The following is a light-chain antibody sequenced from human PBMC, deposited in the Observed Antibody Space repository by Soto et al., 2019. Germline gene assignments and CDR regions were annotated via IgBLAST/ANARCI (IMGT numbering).Light chain of an antibody. V-gene: IGKV1-8*01. CDR2: AAS. Sequence: AIRMTQSPSSFSASTGDRVTITCRASQGISSYLAWYQQKPAKAPKLLIYAASTLQSGVPSRFSGSGSGTDFTPTISCLQSEDFATYYCQHYYSYPWTFGQGTKVEIK. J-gene: IGKJ1*01. CDR3: QHYYSYPWT. CDR1: QGISSY.